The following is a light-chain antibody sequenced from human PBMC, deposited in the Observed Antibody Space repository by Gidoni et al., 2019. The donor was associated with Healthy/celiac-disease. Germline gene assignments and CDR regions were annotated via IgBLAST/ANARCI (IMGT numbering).Light chain of an antibody. Sequence: DTQMTQSPSTLSASVGDRVTTTCRASQSISSWLDWYQQKPGKAPKLLIYKASSLESGVPSRFSGSGSGTDFTLTISSLQPDDFATYYCQQYNSYSWTFGQXTKVEIK. CDR2: KAS. V-gene: IGKV1-5*03. J-gene: IGKJ1*01. CDR1: QSISSW. CDR3: QQYNSYSWT.